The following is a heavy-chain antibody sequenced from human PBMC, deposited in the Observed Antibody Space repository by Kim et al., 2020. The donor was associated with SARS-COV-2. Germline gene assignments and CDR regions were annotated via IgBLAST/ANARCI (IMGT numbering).Heavy chain of an antibody. Sequence: KFQGGVTITADESTSTAYMELSSLRSEDTAVYYCARTHSSGWYEDHYFDYWGQGTLVTVSS. V-gene: IGHV1-69*01. D-gene: IGHD6-19*01. CDR3: ARTHSSGWYEDHYFDY. J-gene: IGHJ4*02.